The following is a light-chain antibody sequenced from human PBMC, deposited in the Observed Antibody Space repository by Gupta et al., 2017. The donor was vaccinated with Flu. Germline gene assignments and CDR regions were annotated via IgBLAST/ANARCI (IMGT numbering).Light chain of an antibody. V-gene: IGKV1-5*03. J-gene: IGKJ1*01. CDR1: QSISSW. Sequence: RSTLSASVGDRVTITCRASQSISSWLAWYQQKPGKAPKLLIYKASSLESGVPSRFSGSGSGTEFTLTISSLQPDDFATYYCQQDNSYSWTFGQGTKVEIK. CDR2: KAS. CDR3: QQDNSYSWT.